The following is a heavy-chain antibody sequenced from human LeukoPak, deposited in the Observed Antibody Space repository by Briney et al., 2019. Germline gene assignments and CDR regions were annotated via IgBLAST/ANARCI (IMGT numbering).Heavy chain of an antibody. CDR1: NGSFSNYY. CDR3: ARGMGQFDS. Sequence: SETLSLTCAVFNGSFSNYYWSWIRQSPGKRLEWIGEINRGSTNYNPSLKTRVIISVDTSENQFSLTLNSVTAADTAVYYCARGMGQFDSWGQGTLVTVSS. CDR2: INRGST. J-gene: IGHJ4*02. D-gene: IGHD5-24*01. V-gene: IGHV4-34*01.